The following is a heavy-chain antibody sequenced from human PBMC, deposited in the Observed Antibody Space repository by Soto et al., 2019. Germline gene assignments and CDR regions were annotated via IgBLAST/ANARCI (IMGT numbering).Heavy chain of an antibody. V-gene: IGHV3-30*03. CDR3: ARGASDFWGGYPEIHFFDY. CDR1: GFTFSSYG. Sequence: QVQLVESGGGVVQPGRSLRLSCAASGFTFSSYGMHWVRQAPGKGLEWVAVISHDGANEYYADSVKGRFTISRDNSKNRLYLQMNSLRGDDTAVYYCARGASDFWGGYPEIHFFDYWGQGTLVTVSS. CDR2: ISHDGANE. D-gene: IGHD3-3*01. J-gene: IGHJ4*02.